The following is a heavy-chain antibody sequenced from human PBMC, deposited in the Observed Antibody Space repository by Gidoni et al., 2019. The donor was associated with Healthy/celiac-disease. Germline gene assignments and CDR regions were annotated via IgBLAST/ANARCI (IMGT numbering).Heavy chain of an antibody. Sequence: QVQLQQWGAGLLKPSETLSLTCAVYGGSFSGYYWSWIRQPPGKGLEWIGEINHSGSTNYNPSLKSRVTISVDTSKNQFSLKLSSVTAADTAVYYCARGPSYYYGSGSYFKFDYWGQGTLVTVSS. D-gene: IGHD3-10*01. J-gene: IGHJ4*02. V-gene: IGHV4-34*01. CDR2: INHSGST. CDR1: GGSFSGYY. CDR3: ARGPSYYYGSGSYFKFDY.